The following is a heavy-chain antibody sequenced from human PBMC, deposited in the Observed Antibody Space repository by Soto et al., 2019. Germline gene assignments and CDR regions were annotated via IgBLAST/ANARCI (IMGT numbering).Heavy chain of an antibody. D-gene: IGHD3-10*01. CDR2: IYYSGST. Sequence: SETLSLTCTVSGGSVSSGSYYWSWIRQPPGKGLEWIGYIYYSGSTNYNPSLKSRVTISVDTSKNQFSLKLSSVTAADTAVYYCAIAERITMVRARGPFDYWGQGTLVTVSS. J-gene: IGHJ4*02. V-gene: IGHV4-61*01. CDR3: AIAERITMVRARGPFDY. CDR1: GGSVSSGSYY.